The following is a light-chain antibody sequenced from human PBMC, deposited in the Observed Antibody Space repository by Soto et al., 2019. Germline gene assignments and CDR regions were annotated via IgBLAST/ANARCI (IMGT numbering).Light chain of an antibody. V-gene: IGKV3-20*01. CDR3: HQYGRSPRT. CDR1: QSVDRKY. Sequence: EIVLTQSPATLSLSPGERASLSCRASQSVDRKYLAWYQQQPGQAPRLLLYGVSSTITITPDRFSGSGSGTTFSLIFISLLPADFSVFYCHQYGRSPRTFGHGTKVDI. J-gene: IGKJ3*01. CDR2: GVS.